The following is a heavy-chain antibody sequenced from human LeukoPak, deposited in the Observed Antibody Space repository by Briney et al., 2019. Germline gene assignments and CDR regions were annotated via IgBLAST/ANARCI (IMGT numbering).Heavy chain of an antibody. V-gene: IGHV3-11*04. CDR1: GFTFSDYY. J-gene: IGHJ4*02. CDR3: AKDSELRLGELSFSGDY. D-gene: IGHD3-16*02. CDR2: ITGSGSTI. Sequence: GGSLRLSCAASGFTFSDYYLTWIRQAPGKGLEWVSYITGSGSTIYYADSVKGRFTISRDNTKNSLFLQMNSLRAEDTAVYYCAKDSELRLGELSFSGDYWGQGTLVTVSS.